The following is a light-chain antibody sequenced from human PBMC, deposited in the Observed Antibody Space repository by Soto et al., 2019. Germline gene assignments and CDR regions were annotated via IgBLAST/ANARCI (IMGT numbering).Light chain of an antibody. CDR2: GTS. CDR1: QSVSSY. Sequence: EIVLTQSPATLSLSPGERATLSCRASQSVSSYLAWYQQKPGQAPRLLIFGTSSRATGIPDRFSGSGSGTDFTLTISRLEAEDFAVYYCQQYGGSRWTFGQGTKVEAK. V-gene: IGKV3-20*01. CDR3: QQYGGSRWT. J-gene: IGKJ1*01.